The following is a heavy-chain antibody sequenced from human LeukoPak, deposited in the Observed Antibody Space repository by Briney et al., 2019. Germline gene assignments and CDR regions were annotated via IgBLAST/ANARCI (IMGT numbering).Heavy chain of an antibody. D-gene: IGHD3-3*01. CDR1: GYTFTGYY. Sequence: ASVKVSCTASGYTFTGYYMHWVRQAPGQGLEWMGWINPNSGGTNYAQKFQGWVTMTRDTSISTAYMELSRLRSDDTAVYYCARGAATYYDFWSGYSLSSDYWGQGTLVTVSS. J-gene: IGHJ4*02. CDR2: INPNSGGT. V-gene: IGHV1-2*04. CDR3: ARGAATYYDFWSGYSLSSDY.